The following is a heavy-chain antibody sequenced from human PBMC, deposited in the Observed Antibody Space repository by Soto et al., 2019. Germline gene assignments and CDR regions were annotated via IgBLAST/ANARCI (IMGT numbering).Heavy chain of an antibody. D-gene: IGHD3-16*02. V-gene: IGHV3-30*18. CDR2: ISYDGSDK. Sequence: QVQLVESGGGVVQPGRSLRLSCAASGFTFSSYAMHWVRQAPGKGLEWVAVISYDGSDKYYADSVKGRFTISRDNSKNTLNLQMNSLRADDTAVYYWANALGELSPESSDYWGQGTLITVSS. CDR3: ANALGELSPESSDY. CDR1: GFTFSSYA. J-gene: IGHJ4*02.